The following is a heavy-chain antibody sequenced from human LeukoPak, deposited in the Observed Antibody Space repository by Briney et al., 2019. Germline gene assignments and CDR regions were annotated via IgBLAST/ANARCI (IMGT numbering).Heavy chain of an antibody. V-gene: IGHV1-18*01. Sequence: ASVKVSCKASGYPLRNYGIIWVRQAPGQGLEWMGWISSYNGNTNYAQKFQGRVTMTTDTSTSTAYMELRSLRSDDTAVYYCARENIVVLPAAGYYYYAMDVWGQGTTVTVSS. D-gene: IGHD2-2*01. CDR1: GYPLRNYG. CDR3: ARENIVVLPAAGYYYYAMDV. J-gene: IGHJ6*02. CDR2: ISSYNGNT.